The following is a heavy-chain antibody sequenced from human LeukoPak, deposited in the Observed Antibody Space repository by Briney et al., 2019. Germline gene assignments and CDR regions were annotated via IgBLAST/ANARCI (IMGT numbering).Heavy chain of an antibody. Sequence: GGSLRLSCRASGFAFGYYGVSWVRQAPGKGLEWVGFIRSKTCGGAAEYAASVNGRVTISRDDSKSVAYLQMDSLKTEDSAMYYCTRDKGLASAGTEFDYWGQGTRVTVSS. J-gene: IGHJ4*02. V-gene: IGHV3-49*04. CDR3: TRDKGLASAGTEFDY. CDR1: GFAFGYYG. CDR2: IRSKTCGGAA. D-gene: IGHD6-13*01.